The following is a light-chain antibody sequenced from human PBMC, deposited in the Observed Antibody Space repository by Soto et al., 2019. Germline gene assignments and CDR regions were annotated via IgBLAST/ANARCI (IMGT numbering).Light chain of an antibody. Sequence: EVMLTQSPGTVSLSRGERATLSCRASDRIYSAYLGWYQQKPGQAPRLLIYGTSSRATGIPDRFSGSGSGTDFTPTISRLEPEDFAVYYCQQYGNSPITFGQGTRLEI. V-gene: IGKV3-20*01. CDR3: QQYGNSPIT. J-gene: IGKJ5*01. CDR1: DRIYSAY. CDR2: GTS.